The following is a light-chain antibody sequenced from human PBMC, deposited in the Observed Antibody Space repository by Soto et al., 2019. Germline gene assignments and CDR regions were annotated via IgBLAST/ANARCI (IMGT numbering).Light chain of an antibody. J-gene: IGKJ1*01. CDR1: QSVSAN. V-gene: IGKV3-15*01. Sequence: EIVMTQSPATLSVSPGEGATLSCRASQSVSANLAWYQQKPGQAPRLLFYGASTRATGIPARFSGSGSGTEFTLTISSLQSEDFAVYYCQHYNNWPPWTFGQGTKVEIK. CDR2: GAS. CDR3: QHYNNWPPWT.